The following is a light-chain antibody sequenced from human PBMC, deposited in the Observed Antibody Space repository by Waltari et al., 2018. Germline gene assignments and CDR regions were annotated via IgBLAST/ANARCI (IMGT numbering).Light chain of an antibody. CDR3: QHYTYPLWT. Sequence: EIVLTQSPGTLSLSPGERATLSCRASQSVHSDYLGWYQQKPGQAPRLLIYGASNRATDIPDRFSGSGSGTDFTLTISRLEPEDFAVYYCQHYTYPLWTFGQGTKEEIK. CDR2: GAS. J-gene: IGKJ1*01. V-gene: IGKV3-20*01. CDR1: QSVHSDY.